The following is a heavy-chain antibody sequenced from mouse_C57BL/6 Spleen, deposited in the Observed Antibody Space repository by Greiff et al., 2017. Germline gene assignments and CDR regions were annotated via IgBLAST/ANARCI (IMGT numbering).Heavy chain of an antibody. CDR2: ISYDGSN. V-gene: IGHV3-6*01. CDR1: GYSITSGYY. J-gene: IGHJ1*03. CDR3: AREGLGRWYFDV. D-gene: IGHD4-1*01. Sequence: EESGPGLVKPSQSLSLTCSVTGYSITSGYYWNWIRQFPGNKLEWMGYISYDGSNNSNPSLKNRISITRDTSKNQFFLKLNSVTTEDTATYYCAREGLGRWYFDVWGTGTTVTVSS.